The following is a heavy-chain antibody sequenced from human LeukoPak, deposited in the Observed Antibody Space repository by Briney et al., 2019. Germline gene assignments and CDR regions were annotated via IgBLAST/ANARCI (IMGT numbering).Heavy chain of an antibody. CDR3: ARERKVRSLRDYGMDV. D-gene: IGHD4-17*01. Sequence: SETLSLTCTVSGGSISSHYWSWIRQPPGKGLEWIGYIYYSGSTNYNPSLKSRVTISVDTSKNQFSLKLSSVTAADTAVYYCARERKVRSLRDYGMDVWGQGTTVTVSS. CDR1: GGSISSHY. V-gene: IGHV4-59*11. J-gene: IGHJ6*02. CDR2: IYYSGST.